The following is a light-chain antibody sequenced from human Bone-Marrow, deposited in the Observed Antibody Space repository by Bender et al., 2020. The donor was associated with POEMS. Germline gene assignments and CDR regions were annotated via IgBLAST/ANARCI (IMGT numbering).Light chain of an antibody. V-gene: IGLV1-44*01. CDR1: SSNIGSNT. CDR2: NDN. Sequence: QSVLTQPPSASGTPGQSVTISCSGSSSNIGSNTVNWYQQLPGTAPKLLSYNDNKRPSGVPDRFSGSKSGTSASLAISGLQSEDEGDYYCSSWDDSLSGWVFGGGTKLTVL. CDR3: SSWDDSLSGWV. J-gene: IGLJ3*02.